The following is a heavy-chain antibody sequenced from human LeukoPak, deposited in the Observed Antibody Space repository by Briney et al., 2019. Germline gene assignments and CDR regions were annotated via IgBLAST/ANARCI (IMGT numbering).Heavy chain of an antibody. CDR1: GFTFSSYA. J-gene: IGHJ1*01. V-gene: IGHV3-23*01. D-gene: IGHD2/OR15-2a*01. CDR2: VTGSGVST. CDR3: AKYVASMGPFQH. Sequence: GGSLRLSCAASGFTFSSYAMSWVRQAPGKGLEWLSAVTGSGVSTYHADSVKGRFTISRDNSKNTLYLQMNSLRAEDTAVYYCAKYVASMGPFQHWGQGTLVTVSS.